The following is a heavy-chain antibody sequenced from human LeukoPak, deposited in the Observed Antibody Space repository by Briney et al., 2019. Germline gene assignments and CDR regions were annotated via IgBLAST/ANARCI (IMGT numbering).Heavy chain of an antibody. J-gene: IGHJ6*02. CDR1: GGSFSGYY. Sequence: PSETLSLTCAIYGGSFSGYYWSWIRQPPGKGLEWIGEINHSGSTNYNPSLKSRVIIAVDTSKSQFSLKLSSVTAADTAVYYCARGPRGDFWSGYYRDYYGMDVWGQGTTVTVSS. D-gene: IGHD3-3*01. CDR2: INHSGST. CDR3: ARGPRGDFWSGYYRDYYGMDV. V-gene: IGHV4-34*01.